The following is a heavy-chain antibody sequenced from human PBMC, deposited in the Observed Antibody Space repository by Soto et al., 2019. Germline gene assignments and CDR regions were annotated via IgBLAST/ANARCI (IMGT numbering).Heavy chain of an antibody. D-gene: IGHD3-10*01. V-gene: IGHV4-30-4*01. Sequence: QVQLQESGPGLVKPSQTLSLTCTVSGASISSADYYWSWIRQPPGKGLEWIGYFHSSGATYKDPSLKSRVTISVDTSKNQISLKLGSVTAADTAIYYCASIWFGDFDYWGHGTLVTISS. CDR2: FHSSGAT. CDR1: GASISSADYY. J-gene: IGHJ4*01. CDR3: ASIWFGDFDY.